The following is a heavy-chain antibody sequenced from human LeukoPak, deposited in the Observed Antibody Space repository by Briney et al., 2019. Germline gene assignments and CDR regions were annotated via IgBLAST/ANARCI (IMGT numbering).Heavy chain of an antibody. CDR1: GGSFSGYY. V-gene: IGHV4-34*01. D-gene: IGHD2-2*01. Sequence: SETLSLTCAVYGGSFSGYYWSWIRQPPGKGLEWIVEIIHSGSTNYNPSLKSRVTISVDTSKNQFSLKLSSVTAADTAVYYCARGGQVVVVPAARRPTKTNWFDPWGQGTLVTVSS. CDR2: IIHSGST. CDR3: ARGGQVVVVPAARRPTKTNWFDP. J-gene: IGHJ5*02.